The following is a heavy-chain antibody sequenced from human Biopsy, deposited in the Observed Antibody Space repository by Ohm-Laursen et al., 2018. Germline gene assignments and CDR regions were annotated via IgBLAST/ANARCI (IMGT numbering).Heavy chain of an antibody. Sequence: TLSLTYTVSGVSITAYYWGWIRQTPGEGLQWIGSLYHNGHTYENPSLRSRLTLSIDKSKNLFSLRMSSVTAADTAVYYCARHRSSSARNYYHDMDVWGQGTTVTVSS. CDR2: LYHNGHT. J-gene: IGHJ6*02. CDR3: ARHRSSSARNYYHDMDV. V-gene: IGHV4-39*01. D-gene: IGHD6-6*01. CDR1: GVSITAYY.